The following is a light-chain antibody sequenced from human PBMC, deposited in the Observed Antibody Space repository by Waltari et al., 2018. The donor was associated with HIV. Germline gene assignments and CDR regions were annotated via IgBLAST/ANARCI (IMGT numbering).Light chain of an antibody. J-gene: IGLJ2*01. Sequence: HSALTQPRSVSGSPGQSVTLSCTGTSSDIGAYDYVSWFQKFPGRPPKLLIFDVNKRPSGVPDRFSGFKSGDTASLTISGLQPDDESDYFCSSYGGVASYLIFGGGTTLTVL. CDR2: DVN. CDR1: SSDIGAYDY. V-gene: IGLV2-11*01. CDR3: SSYGGVASYLI.